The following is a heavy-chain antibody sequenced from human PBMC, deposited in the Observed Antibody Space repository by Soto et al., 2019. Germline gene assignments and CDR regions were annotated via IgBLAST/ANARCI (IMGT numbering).Heavy chain of an antibody. CDR3: ARRSDRGYGYGPDY. D-gene: IGHD5-18*01. CDR2: IYPGDSDV. Sequence: EVHLVQSGAEVKKPGESLKISCKCSGYTFTDYWIGGVRQMPGKGLEGMGIIYPGDSDVRYNPSFQGQVTISADNSIPTGCLQCSSLKASDTAIYYCARRSDRGYGYGPDYWGQGTLVTVTS. V-gene: IGHV5-51*03. CDR1: GYTFTDYW. J-gene: IGHJ4*02.